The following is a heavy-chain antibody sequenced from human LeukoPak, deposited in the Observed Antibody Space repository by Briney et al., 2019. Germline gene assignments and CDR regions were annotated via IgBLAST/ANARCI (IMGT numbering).Heavy chain of an antibody. V-gene: IGHV3-73*01. Sequence: PGGSLRLSCAASGFTFSGSAIHWVRQASGKGLEWVGRIRSKPKSYATAYAASVKGRFTISRDDSKNTAYLQMNSLKTEDTAVYYCIGRGDSGRYDWFDPWGQGTLVTVSS. D-gene: IGHD1-26*01. CDR3: IGRGDSGRYDWFDP. CDR2: IRSKPKSYAT. J-gene: IGHJ5*02. CDR1: GFTFSGSA.